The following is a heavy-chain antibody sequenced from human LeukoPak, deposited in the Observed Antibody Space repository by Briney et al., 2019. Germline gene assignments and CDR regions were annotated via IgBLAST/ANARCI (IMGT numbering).Heavy chain of an antibody. CDR2: ISSGSTYT. D-gene: IGHD6-13*01. J-gene: IGHJ4*02. Sequence: GGSLRLSFTASGFTFSSYSMNWFRQAPGKGLKWVSSISSGSTYTYYADSVKGRFTISRDNAKNSLYLQMNSLRAEDTAVYSCARTSEGSTAATGTPFDSWGQGILVTVSS. V-gene: IGHV3-21*01. CDR3: ARTSEGSTAATGTPFDS. CDR1: GFTFSSYS.